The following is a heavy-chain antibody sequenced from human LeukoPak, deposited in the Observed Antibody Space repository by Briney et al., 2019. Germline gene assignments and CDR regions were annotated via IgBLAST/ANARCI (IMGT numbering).Heavy chain of an antibody. Sequence: ASVTVSCKASGYTFTSYGISWVRQAPGQGLEWMGWISAYNGNTNYAQKLQGRVTMTTDTSTSTAYMELRSLRSDDTAVYYCARTKKYSSSWYGYQLDYWGQGTLVTVSS. CDR3: ARTKKYSSSWYGYQLDY. D-gene: IGHD6-13*01. CDR2: ISAYNGNT. V-gene: IGHV1-18*01. CDR1: GYTFTSYG. J-gene: IGHJ4*02.